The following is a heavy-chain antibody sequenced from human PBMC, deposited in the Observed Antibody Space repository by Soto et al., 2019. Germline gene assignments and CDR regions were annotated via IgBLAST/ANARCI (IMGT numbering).Heavy chain of an antibody. CDR1: GFTFSSYW. D-gene: IGHD6-6*01. CDR2: INSDGSTT. V-gene: IGHV3-74*01. CDR3: ARSMNSGSTFDP. Sequence: EVQLVESGGGLVQPGGSLRLSCAASGFTFSSYWMHWVRQAPGKGLVWVSRINSDGSTTTYADSVKGRFTISRDNAKNTLYLQMHSLTAEDAAVYYCARSMNSGSTFDPWGQGTLVTVSS. J-gene: IGHJ5*02.